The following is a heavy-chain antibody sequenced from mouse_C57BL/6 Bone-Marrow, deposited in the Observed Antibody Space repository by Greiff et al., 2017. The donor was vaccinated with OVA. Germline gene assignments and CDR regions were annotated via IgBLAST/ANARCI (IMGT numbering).Heavy chain of an antibody. Sequence: QVQLQQPGTELVKPGASVKLSCKASGYTFTSYWMHWVKQRPGQGLEWIGDIYPGSGSTNYNEKFKSKATLTVDTSSSTAYMQLSSLTSEDSAVYYCARRRWLLRAYWGQGTLVTVSA. J-gene: IGHJ3*01. CDR3: ARRRWLLRAY. CDR1: GYTFTSYW. D-gene: IGHD2-3*01. V-gene: IGHV1-55*01. CDR2: IYPGSGST.